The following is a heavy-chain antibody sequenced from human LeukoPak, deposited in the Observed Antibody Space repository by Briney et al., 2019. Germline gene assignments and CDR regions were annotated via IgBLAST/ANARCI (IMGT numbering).Heavy chain of an antibody. J-gene: IGHJ4*02. CDR3: ARGDNSGGYHLFYFHY. Sequence: GGSLRLSCAASGFTFSRCAMHWVRQAPGKGLEWVAVMSSDGSHIYYADSVKGRFTISRDNSKNTLYLQMNSLRPEDTAVYYCARGDNSGGYHLFYFHYWGQGTLVTVSS. CDR1: GFTFSRCA. V-gene: IGHV3-30-3*01. CDR2: MSSDGSHI. D-gene: IGHD3-22*01.